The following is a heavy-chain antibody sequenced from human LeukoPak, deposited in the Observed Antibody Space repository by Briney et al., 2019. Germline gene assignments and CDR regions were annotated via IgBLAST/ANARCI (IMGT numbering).Heavy chain of an antibody. D-gene: IGHD4-23*01. V-gene: IGHV4-34*01. CDR1: GGSFSGYY. J-gene: IGHJ4*02. CDR2: INHSGST. Sequence: PSETLSLTCAVYGGSFSGYYWSWIRQPPGKGLEWIGEINHSGSTNYNPSLKSRVTISVDTSKNQFSLKLSSVTAADAAVYYCARGSRGNSEFDYWGQGTLVTVSS. CDR3: ARGSRGNSEFDY.